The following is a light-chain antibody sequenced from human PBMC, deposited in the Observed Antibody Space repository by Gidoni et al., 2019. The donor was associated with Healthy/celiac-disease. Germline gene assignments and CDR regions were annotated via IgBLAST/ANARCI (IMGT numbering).Light chain of an antibody. Sequence: DIQMTQSPSSLSASVGDRVTITCRASQSISSYFNWYQQKPGKAPKLLIYAASSLQRGVPSRFSGIGSGTDFTLTISSLQPEDFATYYCQQSYSTPPFTFGPXTKVDIK. CDR2: AAS. V-gene: IGKV1-39*01. CDR3: QQSYSTPPFT. J-gene: IGKJ3*01. CDR1: QSISSY.